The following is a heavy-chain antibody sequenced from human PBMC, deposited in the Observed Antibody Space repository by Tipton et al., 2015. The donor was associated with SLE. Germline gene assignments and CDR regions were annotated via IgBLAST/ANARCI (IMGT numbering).Heavy chain of an antibody. J-gene: IGHJ2*01. V-gene: IGHV3-9*01. CDR1: GFTFDDYA. Sequence: RSLRLSCAASGFTFDDYAMHWVRQAPGKGLEWVSGISWNSGSIGYADSVEGRFTISRDNAKNSLYLQMNSLRAEDTALYYCARGNASSGFYWYFDLWGRGTLVTVSS. CDR2: ISWNSGSI. CDR3: ARGNASSGFYWYFDL. D-gene: IGHD6-19*01.